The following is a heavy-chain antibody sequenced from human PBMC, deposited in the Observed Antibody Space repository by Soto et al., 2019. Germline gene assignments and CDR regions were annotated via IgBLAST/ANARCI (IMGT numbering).Heavy chain of an antibody. CDR1: GGSISSSTYY. D-gene: IGHD1-7*01. Sequence: SETLSLTCTVSGGSISSSTYYWGWIRQPPGKGLEWIGSIYYSGTTYYNPSLKSRVIISVDTSKNQFSLRLSSVTAADTAVYYCAKNGNYVDYFDYWGQGTLVTVSS. J-gene: IGHJ4*02. CDR3: AKNGNYVDYFDY. CDR2: IYYSGTT. V-gene: IGHV4-39*01.